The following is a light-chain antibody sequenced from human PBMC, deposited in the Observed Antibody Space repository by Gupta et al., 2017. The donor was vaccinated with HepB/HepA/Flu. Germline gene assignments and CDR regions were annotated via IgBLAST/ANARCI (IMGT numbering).Light chain of an antibody. V-gene: IGKV3-20*01. Sequence: EIVLTQSPGTLSLSPGERAILSCRASQSVTSNHLAWYQQRPGQAPRLLIYGASRRATGIPDRFSGSGSGTDFTLTISRLEPEDFVVYYCQQYGGSPLTFGGGTKVEIK. CDR2: GAS. CDR1: QSVTSNH. CDR3: QQYGGSPLT. J-gene: IGKJ4*01.